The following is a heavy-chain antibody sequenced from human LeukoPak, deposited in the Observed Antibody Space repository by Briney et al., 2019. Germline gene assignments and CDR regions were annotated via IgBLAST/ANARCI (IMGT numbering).Heavy chain of an antibody. Sequence: GGSLRLSCAASGFTFSTSWMTWVRQAPGKGLEWVANIKQDGSETYYVDSVKGRFTISRDNAKNSLYLQMNSLRAEDTAVYYCARDYCSSTSCYIDYWGQGTLVTVSS. J-gene: IGHJ4*02. CDR1: GFTFSTSW. CDR2: IKQDGSET. CDR3: ARDYCSSTSCYIDY. D-gene: IGHD2-2*02. V-gene: IGHV3-7*01.